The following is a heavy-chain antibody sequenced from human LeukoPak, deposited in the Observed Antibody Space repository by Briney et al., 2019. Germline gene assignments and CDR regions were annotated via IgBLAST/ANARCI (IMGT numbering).Heavy chain of an antibody. CDR1: GGSISSSSYY. V-gene: IGHV4-39*07. CDR3: ARAGGYYFDY. CDR2: INHSGST. D-gene: IGHD1-14*01. J-gene: IGHJ4*02. Sequence: SETLSLTCTVSGGSISSSSYYWSWIRQPPGKGLEWIGEINHSGSTNYNPSLKSRVTISVDTSKNQFSLKPSSVTAADTAVYYCARAGGYYFDYWGQGTLVTVSS.